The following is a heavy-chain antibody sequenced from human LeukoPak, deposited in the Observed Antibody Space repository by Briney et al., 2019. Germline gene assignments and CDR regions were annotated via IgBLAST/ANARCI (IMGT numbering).Heavy chain of an antibody. J-gene: IGHJ3*01. D-gene: IGHD3-3*01. CDR1: GFTFSSYA. Sequence: GRSLRLSCAASGFTFSSYAMHWVRQAPGKGLEWVAVISYDGSNKYYADPVKGRFTISRDNSKNTLYLQMNSLRAEDTAVYYCARDLNDFWSYMPLDVWGQGTMVTVSS. CDR3: ARDLNDFWSYMPLDV. V-gene: IGHV3-30*01. CDR2: ISYDGSNK.